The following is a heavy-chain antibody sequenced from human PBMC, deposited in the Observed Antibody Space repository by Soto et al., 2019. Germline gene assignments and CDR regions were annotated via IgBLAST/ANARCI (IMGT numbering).Heavy chain of an antibody. V-gene: IGHV6-1*01. CDR3: AKGDNLGPKTGYAFDP. J-gene: IGHJ5*02. D-gene: IGHD5-12*01. CDR1: GDSVSSNTAS. Sequence: SQTLSLTCAISGDSVSSNTASWDWIRQSPSRGLEWLGRTYFRSKWYNDYAVSVKSRIIINPDTSNSQFSLQLNSVTPEDTAVYFCAKGDNLGPKTGYAFDPWGQGIMVTVSS. CDR2: TYFRSKWYN.